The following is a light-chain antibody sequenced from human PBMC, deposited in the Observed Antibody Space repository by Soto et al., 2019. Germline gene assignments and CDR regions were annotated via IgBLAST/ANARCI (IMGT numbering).Light chain of an antibody. V-gene: IGKV1-39*01. CDR3: QQTYSSPQT. CDR1: QNIVDF. Sequence: DIRVTQSSSALSASVGDRVTITCRASQNIVDFLNWYQQKPGKAPKLLIHTASSLQPGLPHRFSGSGSGTDFSLTISSLQPEDFATYYCQQTYSSPQTFGQGT. CDR2: TAS. J-gene: IGKJ1*01.